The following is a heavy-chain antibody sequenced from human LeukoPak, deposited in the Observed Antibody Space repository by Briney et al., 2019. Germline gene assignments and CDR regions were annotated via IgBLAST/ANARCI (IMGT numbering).Heavy chain of an antibody. J-gene: IGHJ4*02. CDR3: ARMSIAVAGLLDY. V-gene: IGHV1-2*06. CDR2: INPNRGDT. D-gene: IGHD6-19*01. Sequence: ASVKVSCKASGYTFTDYYFHWVRQAPGQGREWMGRINPNRGDTIYTQKFQGRVTMTRNTSISTSYMELSRLRSDDTAVHYCARMSIAVAGLLDYWGQGTLLTVSS. CDR1: GYTFTDYY.